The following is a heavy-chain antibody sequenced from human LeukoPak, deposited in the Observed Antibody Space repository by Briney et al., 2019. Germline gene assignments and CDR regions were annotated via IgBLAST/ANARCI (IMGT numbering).Heavy chain of an antibody. CDR1: GFTFSSYA. J-gene: IGHJ3*02. CDR2: ISGSGSST. V-gene: IGHV3-23*01. CDR3: ARGIAARPFVDAFDI. D-gene: IGHD6-6*01. Sequence: GGSLRLSCAASGFTFSSYAMSWVRQAPGQGLEWVSAISGSGSSTYYADSVKGRFTISRDNAKNSLYLQMNSLRAEDTAVYYCARGIAARPFVDAFDIWGQGTMVTVSS.